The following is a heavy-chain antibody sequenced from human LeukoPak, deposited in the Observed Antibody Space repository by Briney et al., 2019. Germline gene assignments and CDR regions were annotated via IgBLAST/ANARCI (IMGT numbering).Heavy chain of an antibody. V-gene: IGHV1-8*01. CDR3: ARAPPYSSSWDYYCYYGMDV. CDR1: GYTFTSYD. Sequence: GASVKVFCKASGYTFTSYDINWVRQATGQGLEWMGWMNPNSGNTGYAQKFQGRVTMTRNTSISTAYMELSSLRSEDTAVYYCARAPPYSSSWDYYCYYGMDVWGPGTTVTVSS. D-gene: IGHD6-13*01. CDR2: MNPNSGNT. J-gene: IGHJ6*02.